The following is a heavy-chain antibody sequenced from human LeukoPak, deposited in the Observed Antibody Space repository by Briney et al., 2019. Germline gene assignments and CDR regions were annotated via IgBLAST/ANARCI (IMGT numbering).Heavy chain of an antibody. D-gene: IGHD2-15*01. CDR2: IYYSGST. J-gene: IGHJ4*02. V-gene: IGHV4-39*07. CDR1: GGSISSSSYY. Sequence: SETLSLTCTVSGGSISSSSYYWGWIRQPPGKGLEWIGSIYYSGSTYYNPSLKSRVTISVDTSKNQFSLKLSPVTAADTAVYYCARDYCSGGSCYSTFDYWGQGTLVTVSS. CDR3: ARDYCSGGSCYSTFDY.